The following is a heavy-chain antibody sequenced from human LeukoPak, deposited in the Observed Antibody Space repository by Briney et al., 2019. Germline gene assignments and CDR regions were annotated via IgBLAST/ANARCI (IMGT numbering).Heavy chain of an antibody. CDR1: GGSFSGYY. CDR3: ARGRIGYDYVWGSYRSNTNWFDP. J-gene: IGHJ5*02. CDR2: INHSGST. D-gene: IGHD3-16*02. V-gene: IGHV4-34*01. Sequence: SETLSLTCAVCGGSFSGYYWSWIRQPPGKGLEWIGEINHSGSTNYNPSLKSRVTISVDTSKNQFSLKLSSVTAADTAVYYCARGRIGYDYVWGSYRSNTNWFDPWGQGTLVTVSS.